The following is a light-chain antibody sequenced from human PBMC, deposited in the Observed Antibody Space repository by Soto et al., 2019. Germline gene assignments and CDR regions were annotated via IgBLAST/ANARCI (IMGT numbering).Light chain of an antibody. CDR2: EVS. V-gene: IGLV2-14*01. CDR1: ISDVGGHNY. Sequence: QSALTQPASVSGSPGQSITTSCTGTISDVGGHNYVSWYQQHPGKAPKLMIYEVSYRPSGVSSRFSGSKSGNTASLTISGLQAEDEAAYYCSSRTSSSTHYVFGTGTKVTVL. CDR3: SSRTSSSTHYV. J-gene: IGLJ1*01.